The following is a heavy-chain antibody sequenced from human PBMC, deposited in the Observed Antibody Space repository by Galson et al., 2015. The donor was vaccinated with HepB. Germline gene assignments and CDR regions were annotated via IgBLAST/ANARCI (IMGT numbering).Heavy chain of an antibody. CDR1: GFTFDDYA. CDR2: ISWNSGSI. V-gene: IGHV3-9*01. J-gene: IGHJ4*02. CDR3: AKDLSYDSSSGYFDY. D-gene: IGHD3-22*01. Sequence: SLRLSCAASGFTFDDYAMHWVRQAPGKGLEWISGISWNSGSIGYADSGKGRFTISRDNAKNSLYLQMNSLRAEDTALYYCAKDLSYDSSSGYFDYWGQGTLVTVSS.